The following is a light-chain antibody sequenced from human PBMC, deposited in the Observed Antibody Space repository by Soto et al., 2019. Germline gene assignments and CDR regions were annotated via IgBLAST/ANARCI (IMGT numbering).Light chain of an antibody. CDR2: GAS. Sequence: EIALTQSPGTLSLSPGERATLSCRASQSLSSSYLAWYQQKPGQAPRLLIYGASSRATGIPDRFSGSGSGTDFTLTISRLDPEDFAVYFCQQYGSSPRTFGQGTKVDIK. J-gene: IGKJ1*01. CDR1: QSLSSSY. CDR3: QQYGSSPRT. V-gene: IGKV3-20*01.